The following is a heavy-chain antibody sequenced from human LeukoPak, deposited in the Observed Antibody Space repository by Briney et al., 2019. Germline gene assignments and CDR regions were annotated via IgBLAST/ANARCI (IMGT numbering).Heavy chain of an antibody. D-gene: IGHD3-3*01. CDR1: GYTFTGYY. V-gene: IGHV1-2*02. Sequence: ASVKVSCKASGYTFTGYYMHWVRQAPGQGLEWMGWINPNSGGTNYAQKFQGRVTMTRDTSISTAYMELSRLRSDDTAVYYCARPQADFWSGYYMAVYYFDYWGQGTLVTVSS. CDR2: INPNSGGT. CDR3: ARPQADFWSGYYMAVYYFDY. J-gene: IGHJ4*02.